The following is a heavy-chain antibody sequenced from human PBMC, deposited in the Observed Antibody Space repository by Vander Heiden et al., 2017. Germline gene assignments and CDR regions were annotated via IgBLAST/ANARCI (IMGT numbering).Heavy chain of an antibody. J-gene: IGHJ6*02. CDR1: GFTFDDYA. D-gene: IGHD6-6*01. CDR3: ATVPAYYYGMDV. CDR2: VSWNSGSI. V-gene: IGHV3-9*01. Sequence: EVQLVESGGGLVQPGRSLRLSCAASGFTFDDYAMHWVRQAPWKGLEWVSGVSWNSGSIGYADSVKGRFTISRDNAKNSLYLQMNSLRPEDTALYYCATVPAYYYGMDVWGQGTTVTVSS.